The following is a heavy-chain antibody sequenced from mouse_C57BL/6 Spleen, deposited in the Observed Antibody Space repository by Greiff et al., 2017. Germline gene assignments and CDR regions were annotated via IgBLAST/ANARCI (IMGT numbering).Heavy chain of an antibody. D-gene: IGHD1-1*01. CDR3: ARGGLFDTTVGDWYFDV. CDR1: GYAFSSSW. CDR2: IYPGDGDT. J-gene: IGHJ1*03. V-gene: IGHV1-82*01. Sequence: VQVVESGPELVKPGASEKISCKASGYAFSSSWMNWVKQRPGKGLEWIGRIYPGDGDTNYNGKFKGKATLTADKSSSTAYMQLSSLTSEDSAVYFCARGGLFDTTVGDWYFDVWGTGTTVTVSS.